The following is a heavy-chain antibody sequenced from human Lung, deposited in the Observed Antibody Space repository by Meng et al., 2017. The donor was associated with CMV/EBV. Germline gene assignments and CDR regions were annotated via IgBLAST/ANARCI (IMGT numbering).Heavy chain of an antibody. J-gene: IGHJ6*02. CDR2: ISADNGNT. V-gene: IGHV1-18*01. Sequence: SVXVSXXTSGYTFTSYAISWVRQAPGQGLEWMGWISADNGNTNYAQKLQGRVTMTTDTSTSTAYMELRSLRSDDTAVYYCARTYYDFWNGSGGMDGWGQGXPVTVSS. CDR3: ARTYYDFWNGSGGMDG. CDR1: GYTFTSYA. D-gene: IGHD3-3*01.